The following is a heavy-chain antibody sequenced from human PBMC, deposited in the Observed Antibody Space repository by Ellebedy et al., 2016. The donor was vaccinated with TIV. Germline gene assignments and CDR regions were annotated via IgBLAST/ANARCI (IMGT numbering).Heavy chain of an antibody. CDR1: GVSLSSSTYY. Sequence: PGGSLRLSCFVSGVSLSSSTYYWGWIRQPPGKGLEWIGSIYYSGSTYSNPSLKSRLTISLDTSQNQFSLNLKSVTVADTAVYYCARHRNWGSREFDYWGQGTLVTVSS. V-gene: IGHV4-39*01. J-gene: IGHJ4*02. CDR2: IYYSGST. D-gene: IGHD7-27*01. CDR3: ARHRNWGSREFDY.